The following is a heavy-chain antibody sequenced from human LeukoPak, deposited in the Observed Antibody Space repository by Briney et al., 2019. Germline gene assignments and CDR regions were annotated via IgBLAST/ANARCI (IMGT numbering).Heavy chain of an antibody. CDR1: GFTFSSYA. Sequence: PGGSLRLSCAASGFTFSSYAMSWVRQAPGKGLEWVSAISGSGGSTYYADSVKGRFTISRDNSKNTLYLQMNNLRAEGTAVYYCAKDLLAYYDSSGYYWGSRPFDYWGQGTLVTVSS. CDR2: ISGSGGST. V-gene: IGHV3-23*01. D-gene: IGHD3-22*01. J-gene: IGHJ4*02. CDR3: AKDLLAYYDSSGYYWGSRPFDY.